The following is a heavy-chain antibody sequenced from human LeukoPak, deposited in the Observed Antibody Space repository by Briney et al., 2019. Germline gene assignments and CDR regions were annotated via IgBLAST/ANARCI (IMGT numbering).Heavy chain of an antibody. CDR1: GYTFTSYY. D-gene: IGHD3-22*01. J-gene: IGHJ4*02. Sequence: ASVKVSCKASGYTFTSYYMHWVRQAPGQGLEWMGWINPNSGGTNYAQKFQGRVTMTRDTSISTAYMELSRRRSEDTAVYYCARVPSSGYYPLVDYWGQGTLVTVSS. V-gene: IGHV1-2*02. CDR3: ARVPSSGYYPLVDY. CDR2: INPNSGGT.